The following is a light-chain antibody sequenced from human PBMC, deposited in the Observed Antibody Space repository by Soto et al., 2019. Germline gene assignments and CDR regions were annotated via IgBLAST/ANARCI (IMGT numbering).Light chain of an antibody. CDR3: QKYNSVLFT. CDR1: QGIRNY. CDR2: AAS. Sequence: DIQMTQSPSSLSASVGDRVTITCRASQGIRNYLAWYQHKPGKVPKLLLYAASTLQSGVPSRFSGSGSGTDFTLTISSLQPEDVETDYCQKYNSVLFTFGPGTKVDSK. J-gene: IGKJ3*01. V-gene: IGKV1-27*01.